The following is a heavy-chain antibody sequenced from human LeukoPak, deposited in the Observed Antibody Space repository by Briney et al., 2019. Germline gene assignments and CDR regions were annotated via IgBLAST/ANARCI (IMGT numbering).Heavy chain of an antibody. J-gene: IGHJ4*02. CDR3: ASADSRAGLVVIGPHY. V-gene: IGHV3-23*01. D-gene: IGHD3-22*01. Sequence: GGSLRLSCAASGFTFSSYAMSWVRQAPGKGLEWVSAISGSGGSTYYADSVKGRFTISRDNSKNTLYLQMNSLTAEDTAVYYCASADSRAGLVVIGPHYWGQGTLVTVSS. CDR2: ISGSGGST. CDR1: GFTFSSYA.